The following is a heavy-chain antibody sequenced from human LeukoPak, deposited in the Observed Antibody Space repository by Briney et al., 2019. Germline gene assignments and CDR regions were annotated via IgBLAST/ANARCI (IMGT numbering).Heavy chain of an antibody. J-gene: IGHJ4*02. CDR3: ARGGRVRSSDYYFDY. V-gene: IGHV1-2*02. D-gene: IGHD3-10*01. CDR1: GYIFTGYY. CDR2: INPNSGDT. Sequence: GASVKVSCKASGYIFTGYYMHWVRQAPGQGLEWMGWINPNSGDTNYAQKFQGRVTMTRDTSVSTAYMELSSLRSDDTAVYYCARGGRVRSSDYYFDYWGQGTLVTVSS.